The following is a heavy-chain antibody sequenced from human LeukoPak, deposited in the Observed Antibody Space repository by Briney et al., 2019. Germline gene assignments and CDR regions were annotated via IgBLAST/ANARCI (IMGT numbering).Heavy chain of an antibody. CDR3: ARDLAVAGPGYYYYGMDV. V-gene: IGHV3-21*01. CDR2: ISSSSSYI. D-gene: IGHD6-19*01. J-gene: IGHJ6*02. Sequence: GGSLRLSCAASGFTFSSYSMNWVRQAPGKGLEWCSSISSSSSYIYYADSVKGRFTISRDNAKNSLYLQMNSLRAEDTAVYYCARDLAVAGPGYYYYGMDVWGQGTTVTVSS. CDR1: GFTFSSYS.